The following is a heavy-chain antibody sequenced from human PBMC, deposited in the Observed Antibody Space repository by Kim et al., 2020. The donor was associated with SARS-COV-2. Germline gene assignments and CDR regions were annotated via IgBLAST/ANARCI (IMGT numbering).Heavy chain of an antibody. Sequence: GESLQISCKGSGYSFTSYWISWVRQMPGKGLEWMGRIDPSDSYTNYSPSFQGHVTISADKSISTAYLQWSSLKASDTAMYYCARHTNQDTAMDYYYYHYGMDVWGQGTTVTVSS. V-gene: IGHV5-10-1*01. CDR2: IDPSDSYT. CDR3: ARHTNQDTAMDYYYYHYGMDV. J-gene: IGHJ6*02. CDR1: GYSFTSYW. D-gene: IGHD5-18*01.